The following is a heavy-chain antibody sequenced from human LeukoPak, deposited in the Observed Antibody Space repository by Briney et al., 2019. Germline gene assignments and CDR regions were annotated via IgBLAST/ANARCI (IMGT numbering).Heavy chain of an antibody. D-gene: IGHD5-12*01. Sequence: SQTLFLTCTVSGGSISSGDYYWSWIRQPPGKGLEWIGYIYYSGSTYYNPSLKSRVTISVDTSKNQFSLKLSSVTAADTAVYYCARELVASDAFDIWGQGTMVTVSS. CDR1: GGSISSGDYY. CDR3: ARELVASDAFDI. V-gene: IGHV4-30-4*01. J-gene: IGHJ3*02. CDR2: IYYSGST.